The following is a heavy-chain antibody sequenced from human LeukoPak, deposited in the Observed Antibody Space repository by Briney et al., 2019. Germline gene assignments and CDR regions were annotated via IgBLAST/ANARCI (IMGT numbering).Heavy chain of an antibody. CDR2: IYYSGST. J-gene: IGHJ6*03. Sequence: SETLSLTCTVSGGSISSSSYYWGWIRQPPGKGLEWIGSIYYSGSTYYNPSLKSRVTISVDTSKNQFSLKLSSVTAADTAVYYCARVDWLANHYYYMDVWGKGTTVTVS. CDR1: GGSISSSSYY. CDR3: ARVDWLANHYYYMDV. V-gene: IGHV4-39*07. D-gene: IGHD2-21*01.